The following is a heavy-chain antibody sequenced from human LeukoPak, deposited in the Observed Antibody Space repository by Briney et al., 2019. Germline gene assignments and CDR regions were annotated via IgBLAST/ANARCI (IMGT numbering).Heavy chain of an antibody. D-gene: IGHD4-23*01. CDR2: IYYSGST. J-gene: IGHJ4*02. CDR1: GGFISSGGYY. CDR3: ARYTSAVVAPYYFDY. Sequence: SQTLSLTCTVSGGFISSGGYYWSWIRQHPGKGLEWIGYIYYSGSTYYNPSLKSRVTISVDTSKNQFSLKLSSVTAADTAVYYCARYTSAVVAPYYFDYWGQGTLVTVSS. V-gene: IGHV4-31*03.